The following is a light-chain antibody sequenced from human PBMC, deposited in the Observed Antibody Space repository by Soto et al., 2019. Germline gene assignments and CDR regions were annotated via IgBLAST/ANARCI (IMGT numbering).Light chain of an antibody. J-gene: IGLJ1*01. CDR2: EVT. V-gene: IGLV2-14*01. CDR3: SSYRRDNTQL. Sequence: QSALTQPASVSGSPGQSITISCTGSRGDVGGYGLVSWYQQYPGKGPTLIIYEVTNRPSGVSARFSCSKSGDTASLIISGLQAEDEADYYCSSYRRDNTQLFGTGTKVTVL. CDR1: RGDVGGYGL.